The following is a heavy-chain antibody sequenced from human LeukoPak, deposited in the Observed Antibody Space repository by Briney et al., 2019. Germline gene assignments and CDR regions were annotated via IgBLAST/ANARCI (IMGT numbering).Heavy chain of an antibody. Sequence: SETLSLTCSVSGDSISSYYWSWIRQPPGKGLEWIGYIYYSGSTNYNPSLKSRVTISVDTSKNQFSLRLSSVTAADTAVYYCARGAMVRALADWGQGTLVTVSS. J-gene: IGHJ4*02. D-gene: IGHD3-10*01. CDR2: IYYSGST. CDR3: ARGAMVRALAD. V-gene: IGHV4-59*08. CDR1: GDSISSYY.